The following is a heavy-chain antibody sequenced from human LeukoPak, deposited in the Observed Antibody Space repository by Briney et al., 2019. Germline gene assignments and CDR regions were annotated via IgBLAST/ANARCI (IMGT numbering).Heavy chain of an antibody. CDR2: INPSGGST. CDR3: ASDQRYCSSTSCYTFDY. D-gene: IGHD2-2*02. Sequence: GASVKVSCKASGYTFTSYYMHWVRQAPGQGLEWMGIINPSGGSTSYAQKFQGRVTMTRDTSTSTVYMELSSLRSEDTAVYYCASDQRYCSSTSCYTFDYWGQGTLVTVSS. CDR1: GYTFTSYY. J-gene: IGHJ4*02. V-gene: IGHV1-46*01.